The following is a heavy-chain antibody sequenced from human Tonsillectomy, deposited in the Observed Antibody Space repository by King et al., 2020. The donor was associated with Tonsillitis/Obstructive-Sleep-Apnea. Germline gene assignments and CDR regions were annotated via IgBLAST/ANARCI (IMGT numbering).Heavy chain of an antibody. D-gene: IGHD2-2*01. V-gene: IGHV4-4*02. CDR2: INHIGRT. CDR1: CGSISSSNW. Sequence: VQLQESGPGLVKPSGTLSLTCAVSCGSISSSNWWSWVRQPPRKGLEWIVEINHIGRTHYNPSLKSRVTISLDKSKNHFSLKLSSVTAADTAVYYCARVGGGVVVPAATHNWFDPWGQGTLVTVSS. CDR3: ARVGGGVVVPAATHNWFDP. J-gene: IGHJ5*02.